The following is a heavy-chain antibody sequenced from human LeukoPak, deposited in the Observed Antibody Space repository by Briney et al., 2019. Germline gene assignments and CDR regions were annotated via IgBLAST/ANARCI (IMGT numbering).Heavy chain of an antibody. CDR2: IYYSGST. CDR1: GGSISSYS. D-gene: IGHD2-2*01. J-gene: IGHJ5*02. Sequence: SETLSLTCTVCGGSISSYSWSWIRQPPGKGLEWIGYIYYSGSTNCNPSLKSRVTISVDTSKNQFSLKLSSVTAADTAVYYCARHNIVVVPAAMGSWFDPWGQGSLVTVSS. V-gene: IGHV4-59*08. CDR3: ARHNIVVVPAAMGSWFDP.